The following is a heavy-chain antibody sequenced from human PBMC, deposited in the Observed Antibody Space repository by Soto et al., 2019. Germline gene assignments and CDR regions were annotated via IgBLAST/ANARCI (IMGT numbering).Heavy chain of an antibody. D-gene: IGHD3-16*01. CDR3: ARGRVDGGGVGL. V-gene: IGHV3-33*01. J-gene: IGHJ4*02. Sequence: VQLVESGGGVVQPGRSLRLSCAASGFTFRTYGMYWVRQAPGKGLEWVAVIWYDASNKYYADSVKGRFTISRDNSENTLYLQMNSLRAEDTAVYYCARGRVDGGGVGLWGQGTLVTVSS. CDR1: GFTFRTYG. CDR2: IWYDASNK.